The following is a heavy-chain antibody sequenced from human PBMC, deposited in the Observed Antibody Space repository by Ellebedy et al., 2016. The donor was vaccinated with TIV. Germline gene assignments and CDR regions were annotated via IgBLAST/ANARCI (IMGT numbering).Heavy chain of an antibody. CDR3: ARVSLVGAVGY. D-gene: IGHD1-26*01. J-gene: IGHJ4*02. V-gene: IGHV4-4*02. CDR2: IYHSGST. CDR1: GFTFSSYW. Sequence: GSLRLSCAASGFTFSSYWMSWVRQPPGKGLEWIGEIYHSGSTNYNPSLKSRVTISVDTSKNQFSLKLSSVTAADTAVYYCARVSLVGAVGYWGQGTLVTVSS.